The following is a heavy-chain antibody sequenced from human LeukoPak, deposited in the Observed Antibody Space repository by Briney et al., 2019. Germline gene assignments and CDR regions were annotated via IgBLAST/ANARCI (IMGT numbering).Heavy chain of an antibody. J-gene: IGHJ6*02. V-gene: IGHV3-23*01. D-gene: IGHD6-19*01. CDR3: AKGLRYSSGWYSRGGMDV. Sequence: PGGSLRLSYVASKFTFTSYAMNWVRQAPGKGLEWVSVISGSGGSTYYADSVKGRFTISRDNSKNTLYLQMNSLRAEDTALYYCAKGLRYSSGWYSRGGMDVWGQGTTVTVSS. CDR1: KFTFTSYA. CDR2: ISGSGGST.